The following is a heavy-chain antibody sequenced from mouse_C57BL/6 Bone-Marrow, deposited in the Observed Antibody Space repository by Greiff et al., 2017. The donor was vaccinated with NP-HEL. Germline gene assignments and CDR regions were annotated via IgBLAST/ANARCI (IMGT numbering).Heavy chain of an antibody. CDR2: IDPSDSYT. D-gene: IGHD1-1*01. J-gene: IGHJ1*03. CDR1: GYTFTSYW. Sequence: QVQLQQPGAELVKPGASVKLSCKASGYTFTSYWMQWVKQRPGQGLEWIGEIDPSDSYTNYNQKFKGKATLTVDTSSIPAYMQLSSLTSEDSAVYYCASFLYYYGSSPWYFDVWGTGTTVTVSS. V-gene: IGHV1-50*01. CDR3: ASFLYYYGSSPWYFDV.